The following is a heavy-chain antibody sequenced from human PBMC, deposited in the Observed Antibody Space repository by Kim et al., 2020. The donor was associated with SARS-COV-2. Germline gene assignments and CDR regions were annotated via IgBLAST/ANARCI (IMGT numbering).Heavy chain of an antibody. J-gene: IGHJ4*02. V-gene: IGHV3-23*01. CDR1: GFTFSSYA. CDR2: ISGSGGST. Sequence: GGSLRLSCAASGFTFSSYAMSWVRQAPGKGLEWVSAISGSGGSTYYADSVKGRFTISRDNSKNTLYLQMNSLRAEDTAVYYCAKDRGPPCGGSCYLGVYWGQGTLVTVSS. D-gene: IGHD2-15*01. CDR3: AKDRGPPCGGSCYLGVY.